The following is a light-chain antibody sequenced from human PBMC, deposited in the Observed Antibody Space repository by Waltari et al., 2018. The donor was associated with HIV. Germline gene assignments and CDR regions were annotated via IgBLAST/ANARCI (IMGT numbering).Light chain of an antibody. V-gene: IGLV2-14*01. J-gene: IGLJ1*01. CDR1: NSDVDGYNY. Sequence: QSALTQPASVSGSPGQSITISCNGTNSDVDGYNYVSWYQQHPGKAPRLIIFEVTKRPPGISTRFSGSKSGNSASLTISGLQSEDEADYYCDSYTPQSFHVFGSGTRVTVL. CDR3: DSYTPQSFHV. CDR2: EVT.